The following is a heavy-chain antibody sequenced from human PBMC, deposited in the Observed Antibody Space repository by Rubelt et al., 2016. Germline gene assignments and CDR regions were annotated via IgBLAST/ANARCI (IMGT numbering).Heavy chain of an antibody. J-gene: IGHJ4*02. CDR1: GFTVSTNY. V-gene: IGHV3-66*01. D-gene: IGHD6-6*01. CDR3: ARGRDITSSYYFDQ. CDR2: IYSDGSS. Sequence: EVQLVESGGGLVQPGGSLRLSCAASGFTVSTNYMSWVRQAPGEGLEWVSVIYSDGSSYYADSVKGRFAISRDKFENKLDLQMNCLRAEDTAVYYCARGRDITSSYYFDQWGQGSLVTGSS.